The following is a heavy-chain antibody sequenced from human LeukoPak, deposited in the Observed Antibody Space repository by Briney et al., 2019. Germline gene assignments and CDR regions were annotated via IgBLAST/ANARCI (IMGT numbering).Heavy chain of an antibody. V-gene: IGHV7-4-1*02. D-gene: IGHD5-18*01. J-gene: IGHJ4*02. CDR3: GRDPRLGIRGYTYGYIEY. Sequence: ASVKVSCKTSGYTFSSYTITWVRQAPGQGLQWRGWINTNTGNPTYAQGFTGRYVFSLDTSVSTAYLQISGLTADDTAVYFCGRDPRLGIRGYTYGYIEYWGQGTLVTVSS. CDR2: INTNTGNP. CDR1: GYTFSSYT.